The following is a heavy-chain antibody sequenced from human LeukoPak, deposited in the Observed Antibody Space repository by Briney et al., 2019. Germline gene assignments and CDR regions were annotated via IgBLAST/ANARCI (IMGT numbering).Heavy chain of an antibody. CDR2: IYYSGST. D-gene: IGHD2-8*01. CDR3: ARDREWYMDV. J-gene: IGHJ6*03. V-gene: IGHV4-59*01. CDR1: GGSISSYY. Sequence: SETLSLTCTVSGGSISSYYWSWIRQPPGKGLEWIGYIYYSGSTNYNPSLKSRVTISVDTSKNQFSLKLSSVTAADTAVYYCARDREWYMDVWGKGTTVTVSS.